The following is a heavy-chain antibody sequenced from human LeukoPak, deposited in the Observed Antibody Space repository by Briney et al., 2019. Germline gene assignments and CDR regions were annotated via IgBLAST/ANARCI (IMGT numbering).Heavy chain of an antibody. D-gene: IGHD4-17*01. CDR1: GGSISSYY. Sequence: SETLSLTCTVSGGSISSYYWSWIRQPPGKGLEWIGYIYYSGSTNYNPSLKSRVTISVDTSKNQFSLKLSSVTAADTAVYYCARARYGDYFGDDYWGQGTLVTVSS. V-gene: IGHV4-59*01. CDR3: ARARYGDYFGDDY. J-gene: IGHJ4*02. CDR2: IYYSGST.